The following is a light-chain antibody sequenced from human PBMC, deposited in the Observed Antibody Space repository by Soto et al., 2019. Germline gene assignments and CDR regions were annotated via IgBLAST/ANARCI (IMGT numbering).Light chain of an antibody. CDR1: KLGNKY. CDR3: QAWDTNSGV. Sequence: SYELTQPPSVSVSPGQTASITFSGEKLGNKYTCWYQQKPGQSPVLVIYENRKRPSGIPERFSGSNSGNTATLTISGTQTMDEADYYCQAWDTNSGVFGTGTKLTVL. CDR2: ENR. J-gene: IGLJ1*01. V-gene: IGLV3-1*01.